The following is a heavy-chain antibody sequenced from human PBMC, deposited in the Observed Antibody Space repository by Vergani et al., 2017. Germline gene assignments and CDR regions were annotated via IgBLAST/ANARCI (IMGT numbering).Heavy chain of an antibody. J-gene: IGHJ6*02. CDR2: IHHSGDT. V-gene: IGHV4-38-2*01. CDR3: ARHRGSGGFFPSSYFYGMDV. D-gene: IGHD3-10*01. CDR1: DSSIMTNPY. Sequence: QVQLQESGPGLVKPSETLTLTCDVSDSSIMTNPYWGWFRQSPGKGLECIGFIHHSGDTHYNSSLTSRVSISIVSSSKFSLSLTSVTAADTAIYYCARHRGSGGFFPSSYFYGMDVWGHGTTVTVSS.